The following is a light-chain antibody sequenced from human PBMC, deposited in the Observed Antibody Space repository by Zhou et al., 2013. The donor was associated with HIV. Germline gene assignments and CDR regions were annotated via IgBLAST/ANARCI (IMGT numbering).Light chain of an antibody. CDR3: MQHLQTPLT. V-gene: IGKV2-28*01. CDR1: QSLLHDDGYHY. CDR2: LGS. J-gene: IGKJ4*01. Sequence: IVITQSPLSLPVTPGEPASISCRSSQSLLHDDGYHYLDWYVQKPGRSPQLLIYLGSRRASGVPCQVRVAVESGTDFTTGNTAEWKLKILGFSYCMQHLQTPLTFGRRDRRWRS.